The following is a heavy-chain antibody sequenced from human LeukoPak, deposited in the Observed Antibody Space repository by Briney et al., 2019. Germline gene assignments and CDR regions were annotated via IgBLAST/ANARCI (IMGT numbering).Heavy chain of an antibody. J-gene: IGHJ6*03. CDR2: MNPYSGNA. CDR1: GYTFTSHD. Sequence: ASVKVSCKASGYTFTSHDINWVRQAAGQGLEWMGWMNPYSGNAGYSQKFQGRVTMTWNPSISTAYMEVSSLTSDDTAVYYCARDRHTAMVYYYYYMDVWGTGTTVTVSS. CDR3: ARDRHTAMVYYYYYMDV. V-gene: IGHV1-8*01. D-gene: IGHD5-18*01.